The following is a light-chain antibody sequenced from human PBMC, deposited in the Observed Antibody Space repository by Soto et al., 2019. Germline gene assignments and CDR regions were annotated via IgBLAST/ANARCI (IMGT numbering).Light chain of an antibody. V-gene: IGLV1-44*01. CDR3: SSWDDSLDGPV. Sequence: QSVLTQPPSASATPGQTVTISCSGRYSNIGSNFVSWYQRLPGTAPKLLIYSINQRPSGVPDRFSGSKSGTSASLTISGLQSEDEAYYFCSSWDDSLDGPVFGGGTKVTVL. CDR1: YSNIGSNF. J-gene: IGLJ3*02. CDR2: SIN.